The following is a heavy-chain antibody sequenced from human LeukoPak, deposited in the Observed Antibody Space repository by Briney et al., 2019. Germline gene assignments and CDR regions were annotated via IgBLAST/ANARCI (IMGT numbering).Heavy chain of an antibody. CDR2: IYYSEST. V-gene: IGHV4-39*01. D-gene: IGHD1-26*01. Sequence: SETLSLTCTVSADSISSNTYYWGWIRQPPGKGLEWIGSIYYSESTYYHPSLKSRVTISSDTSKNQFSLKLSSVTAADTAVYYCARHQKLRVGATTYFDYWGQGILVTVSS. CDR1: ADSISSNTYY. J-gene: IGHJ4*02. CDR3: ARHQKLRVGATTYFDY.